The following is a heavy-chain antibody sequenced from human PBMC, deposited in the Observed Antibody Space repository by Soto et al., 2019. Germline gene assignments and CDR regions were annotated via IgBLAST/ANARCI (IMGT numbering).Heavy chain of an antibody. CDR3: ASRDPGTSVDY. J-gene: IGHJ4*02. V-gene: IGHV4-4*02. CDR1: GGSFTSNNW. D-gene: IGHD1-7*01. CDR2: IYRTGST. Sequence: SETLYLTCAVSGGSFTSNNWWTWVRQPPGQGLEWIGEIYRTGSTNYNPSLKSRVTISLDKSENQFSLKVTSLTAADTAVYYCASRDPGTSVDYWGQGTLVTVSS.